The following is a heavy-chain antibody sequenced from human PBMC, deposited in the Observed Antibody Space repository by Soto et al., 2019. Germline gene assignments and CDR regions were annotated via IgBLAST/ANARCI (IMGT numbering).Heavy chain of an antibody. J-gene: IGHJ4*02. CDR3: ARPPPVGGNDFWSGYYLLY. V-gene: IGHV5-51*01. CDR2: IYPGDSDT. D-gene: IGHD3-3*01. Sequence: GESLKISCKGSGYSFTSYWIGWVRQMPGKGLEWMGIIYPGDSDTRYSPSFQEQVTISADKSISTAYLQWSSLKASDTAMYSSARPPPVGGNDFWSGYYLLYWGQETLVTVSS. CDR1: GYSFTSYW.